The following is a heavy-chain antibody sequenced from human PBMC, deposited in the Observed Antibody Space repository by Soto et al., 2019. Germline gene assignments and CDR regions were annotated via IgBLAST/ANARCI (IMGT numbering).Heavy chain of an antibody. Sequence: ASVKVSCKASGYTFTSYGISWVRQAPGQGLEWMGWISAYNGNTNYAQKHQGRVTMTTDTSTSTAYMELRSLRSDETAVFYFARDRVEVVAAYYYYGMDVWGQGTTVTVSS. D-gene: IGHD2-15*01. CDR1: GYTFTSYG. CDR3: ARDRVEVVAAYYYYGMDV. J-gene: IGHJ6*02. V-gene: IGHV1-18*01. CDR2: ISAYNGNT.